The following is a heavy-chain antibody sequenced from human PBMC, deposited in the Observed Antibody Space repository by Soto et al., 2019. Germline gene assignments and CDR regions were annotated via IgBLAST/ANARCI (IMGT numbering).Heavy chain of an antibody. D-gene: IGHD2-8*01. CDR3: ARETPCTNGVCPYYYYGMDV. Sequence: QVQLVQSGAEVKKPGSSVKVSCKASGGTFSSYAISWVRQAPGQGLEWMGGIIPIFGTANYAQKFQGRVTITADESTSTAYMELSSLRSEDTDVYYCARETPCTNGVCPYYYYGMDVWGQGTTVTVSS. V-gene: IGHV1-69*01. CDR1: GGTFSSYA. CDR2: IIPIFGTA. J-gene: IGHJ6*02.